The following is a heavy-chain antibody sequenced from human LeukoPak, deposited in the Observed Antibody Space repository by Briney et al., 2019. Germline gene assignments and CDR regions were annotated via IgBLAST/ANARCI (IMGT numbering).Heavy chain of an antibody. CDR3: ARPGITAFDI. Sequence: GGSLRLSCAASGFTFSSYSMNWVRQAPGKGLEWVSHISSSGSVTYYGDSVKGRITISRDNAKNSVSLYMNSLRAEDSAVYYCARPGITAFDIWGQGTMVTVSS. CDR1: GFTFSSYS. CDR2: ISSSGSVT. D-gene: IGHD3-10*01. V-gene: IGHV3-48*01. J-gene: IGHJ3*02.